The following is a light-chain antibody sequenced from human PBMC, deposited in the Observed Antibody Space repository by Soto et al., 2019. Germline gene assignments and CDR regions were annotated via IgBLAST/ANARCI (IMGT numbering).Light chain of an antibody. Sequence: VMTQSPDSLAVSPGERATLSCRARQSVSSYLAWYQQKPGQAPRLLIYDASNRATGIPARFSGSGSGTEFTLTISSLQSEDSAVYYCQQYNSWLWTFGQGTKVDIK. V-gene: IGKV3D-15*01. CDR2: DAS. J-gene: IGKJ1*01. CDR3: QQYNSWLWT. CDR1: QSVSSY.